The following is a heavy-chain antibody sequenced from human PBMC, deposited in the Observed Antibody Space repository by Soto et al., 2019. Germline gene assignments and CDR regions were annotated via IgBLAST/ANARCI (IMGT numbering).Heavy chain of an antibody. J-gene: IGHJ4*02. V-gene: IGHV1-18*01. CDR3: AKDHLRSIGLAGVD. CDR1: GYTFTSYD. D-gene: IGHD3-3*01. Sequence: ASVKVSCKASGYTFTSYDINWVRQAPGQGLEWMGWISPYNGDTIYAQNLQGRVTMTTDASTTTVYMELGSLRSDDTAVYYCAKDHLRSIGLAGVDWGQGTQVTVSS. CDR2: ISPYNGDT.